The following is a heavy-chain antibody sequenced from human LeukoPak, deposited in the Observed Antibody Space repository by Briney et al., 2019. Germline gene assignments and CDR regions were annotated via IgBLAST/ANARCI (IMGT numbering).Heavy chain of an antibody. D-gene: IGHD4-17*01. V-gene: IGHV3-21*04. CDR3: AKDRSLVTTVTFDP. J-gene: IGHJ5*02. CDR1: AFTFSSYS. Sequence: GGSLRLSCAASAFTFSSYSMNWVRQAPGKGLEWVSSISSSIYRYYADSVKGRFTISRDNSKNTLYLQMNSLRAEDTAVYYCAKDRSLVTTVTFDPWGQGTLVTVSS. CDR2: ISSSIYR.